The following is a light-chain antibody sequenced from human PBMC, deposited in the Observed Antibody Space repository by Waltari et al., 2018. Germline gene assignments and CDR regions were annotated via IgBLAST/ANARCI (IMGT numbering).Light chain of an antibody. Sequence: QSALTQPASVSGTPGQSITISCTGTSSDVGHYNYVPWYQPPSGKAPKLIIYEVSHRPSGISYRFSASKSGNTASLTITGRQTEDEADYYCSSFTTSHTLLFGGGTKLTV. J-gene: IGLJ2*01. CDR1: SSDVGHYNY. V-gene: IGLV2-14*01. CDR3: SSFTTSHTLL. CDR2: EVS.